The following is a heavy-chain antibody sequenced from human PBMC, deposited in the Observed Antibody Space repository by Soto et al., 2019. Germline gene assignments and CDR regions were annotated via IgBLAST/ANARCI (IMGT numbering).Heavy chain of an antibody. J-gene: IGHJ4*02. Sequence: QVQLVESGGGVVQPGGSLRLSCAASGFIFSDYVMHWVRQAPGKGLEWVAVMWYDGSNEYYVDSVKGRFTISRDHSKNTLFLQMNSLRAEDTAVYYCARGRTDFDYWGQGTLVTVSS. CDR1: GFIFSDYV. CDR2: MWYDGSNE. CDR3: ARGRTDFDY. V-gene: IGHV3-33*01.